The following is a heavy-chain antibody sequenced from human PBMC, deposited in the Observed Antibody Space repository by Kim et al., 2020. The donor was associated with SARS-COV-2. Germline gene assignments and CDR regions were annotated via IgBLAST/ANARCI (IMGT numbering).Heavy chain of an antibody. CDR3: ARARQKYYYGMDV. D-gene: IGHD6-6*01. Sequence: YNPPLKSRVTISVDTSKNQFSLKLSSVTAADTAVYYCARARQKYYYGMDVWGQGTTVTVSS. V-gene: IGHV4-61*02. J-gene: IGHJ6*02.